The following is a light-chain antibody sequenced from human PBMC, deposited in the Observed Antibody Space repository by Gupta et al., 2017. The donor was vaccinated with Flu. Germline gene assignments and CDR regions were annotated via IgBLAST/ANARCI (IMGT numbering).Light chain of an antibody. CDR2: DVT. V-gene: IGLV2-14*01. CDR1: SSDVGRSDS. J-gene: IGLJ1*01. CDR3: SSYTSGSTFYV. Sequence: QSALTQPASVSGSPGQSITISCSGTSSDVGRSDSVSWYQQHPDKAPKLIMFDVTIRPSGVSSRFSGSKSGNTASLTISGFQAEDETDYYCSSYTSGSTFYVFGTGTKVTVL.